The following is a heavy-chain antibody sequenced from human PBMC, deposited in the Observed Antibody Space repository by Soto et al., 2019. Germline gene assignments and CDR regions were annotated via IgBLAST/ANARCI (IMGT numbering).Heavy chain of an antibody. CDR3: AADPVYSGSYAFLYGMDV. CDR1: GFTFTSSA. D-gene: IGHD1-26*01. V-gene: IGHV1-58*01. Sequence: SVKVSCKASGFTFTSSAVQWVRQARGQRLEWIGWIVVGSGNTNYAQKFQERVTITRDMSTSTAYMGLSSLRSEDPAVYYCAADPVYSGSYAFLYGMDVWGQGTTVTVSS. J-gene: IGHJ6*02. CDR2: IVVGSGNT.